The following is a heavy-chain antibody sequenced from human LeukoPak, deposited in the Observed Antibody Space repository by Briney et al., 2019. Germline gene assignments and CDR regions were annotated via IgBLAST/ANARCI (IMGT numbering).Heavy chain of an antibody. CDR1: GFTFSSYA. V-gene: IGHV3-23*01. Sequence: GGSLRLSCAASGFTFSSYAMSWVRQAPGKGLEWVSAISGSGGSTYYADSVKGRFTISRDNSKNTLYLQMNSLRAEDTAVYYCARDSQYYYDSSGYYLYGMDVWGQGTTVTVSS. D-gene: IGHD3-22*01. CDR3: ARDSQYYYDSSGYYLYGMDV. CDR2: ISGSGGST. J-gene: IGHJ6*02.